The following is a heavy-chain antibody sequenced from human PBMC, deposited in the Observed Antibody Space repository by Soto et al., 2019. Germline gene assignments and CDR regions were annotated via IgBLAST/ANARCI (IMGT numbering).Heavy chain of an antibody. CDR3: ARDIDGATQVGYFDY. V-gene: IGHV3-48*01. CDR2: ISSSSSTI. Sequence: EVQLVESGGGLVQPGGSLRLSCAASGFTFSSYSMNWVRQAPGKGLECVSYISSSSSTIYYAASVKGRFTSSRDNAKNSVYLQRHSLRAEDTAVYYCARDIDGATQVGYFDYWGQGNLVTLSS. CDR1: GFTFSSYS. D-gene: IGHD1-26*01. J-gene: IGHJ4*02.